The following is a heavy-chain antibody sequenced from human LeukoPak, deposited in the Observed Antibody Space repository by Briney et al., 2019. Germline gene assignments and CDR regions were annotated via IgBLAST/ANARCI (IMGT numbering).Heavy chain of an antibody. CDR1: GGYIITSDHY. CDR3: ARERYNYGGKTWFDP. CDR2: IYYTGST. D-gene: IGHD4-23*01. J-gene: IGHJ5*02. V-gene: IGHV4-39*07. Sequence: SETLSLTCSVSGGYIITSDHYWGWIRQPPGKGLEWIGSIYYTGSTSTNPFFKSRVTLSVDTSKNQFSLNLTSVTAADTAVYYCARERYNYGGKTWFDPWGQGTLVTVSS.